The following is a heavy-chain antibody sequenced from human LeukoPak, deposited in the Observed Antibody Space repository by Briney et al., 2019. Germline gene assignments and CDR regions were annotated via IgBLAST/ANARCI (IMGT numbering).Heavy chain of an antibody. CDR3: ARYCSSTSCRLRAFDI. V-gene: IGHV1-2*02. Sequence: ASVKASCKASGYTFTGYYMHWVRQAPGQGLEWMGWINPNSGGTNYAQKFQGRVTMTRDTSISTAYMELSRLRSDDTAVYYCARYCSSTSCRLRAFDIWGQGTMVTVSS. CDR1: GYTFTGYY. D-gene: IGHD2-2*01. J-gene: IGHJ3*02. CDR2: INPNSGGT.